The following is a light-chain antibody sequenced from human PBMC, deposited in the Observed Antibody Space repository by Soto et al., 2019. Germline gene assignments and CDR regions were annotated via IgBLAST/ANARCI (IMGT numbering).Light chain of an antibody. CDR1: SSNIGAGFD. J-gene: IGLJ1*01. CDR2: DNT. V-gene: IGLV1-40*01. Sequence: QSVLTQPPSVSGAPGQRVTISCTGSSSNIGAGFDVYWYQHLPGTAPKLLIYDNTNRPSGVPDRFSGSKSGTSASLAISGLQAEDEAHYYCSSYTTSYFYVFGPGTKLTVL. CDR3: SSYTTSYFYV.